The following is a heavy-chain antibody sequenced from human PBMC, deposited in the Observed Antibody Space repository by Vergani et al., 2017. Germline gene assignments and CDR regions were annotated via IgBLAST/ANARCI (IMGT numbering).Heavy chain of an antibody. CDR2: MDYSGST. CDR3: ASKRGAYRAAYCHSYDF. CDR1: GDSAISTDYH. Sequence: QVQLQESGPGLVKPSETLSLTCTVSGDSAISTDYHWGWIRQPQGKGLEWIGSMDYSGSTTYNPSIESRISISFETPTNQFFLRLTSVTAADTAVYYCASKRGAYRAAYCHSYDFWGPGTLVGVSS. V-gene: IGHV4-39*01. J-gene: IGHJ4*02. D-gene: IGHD3-16*02.